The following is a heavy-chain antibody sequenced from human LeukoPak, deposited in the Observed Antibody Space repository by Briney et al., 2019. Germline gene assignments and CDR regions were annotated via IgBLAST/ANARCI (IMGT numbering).Heavy chain of an antibody. Sequence: SETLSLTCSVSGGFISGSNYFWTWIRQHPGRGLEWIGYISHSGSTYYNPALESRVSISVDTSKNQFSLKLSAVTAADTAVYYCARQIAVAGKAGFDYWGQGTLVTVSS. J-gene: IGHJ4*02. CDR2: ISHSGST. CDR1: GGFISGSNYF. D-gene: IGHD6-19*01. CDR3: ARQIAVAGKAGFDY. V-gene: IGHV4-31*03.